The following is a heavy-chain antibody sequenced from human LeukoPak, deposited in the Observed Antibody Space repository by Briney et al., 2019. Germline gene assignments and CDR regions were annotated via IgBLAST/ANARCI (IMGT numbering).Heavy chain of an antibody. CDR2: IYYSGST. V-gene: IGHV4-39*01. Sequence: NPSETLSLTCTVSGGSISSSSYYWGWIRQPPGMGLEWIATIYYSGSTYYNPSLKSRVTISVDTSKNHFSLKLSSVTAADTAVYYCARHGGSGSYYDPFDYWGQGTLVTVSS. D-gene: IGHD3-10*01. J-gene: IGHJ4*02. CDR3: ARHGGSGSYYDPFDY. CDR1: GGSISSSSYY.